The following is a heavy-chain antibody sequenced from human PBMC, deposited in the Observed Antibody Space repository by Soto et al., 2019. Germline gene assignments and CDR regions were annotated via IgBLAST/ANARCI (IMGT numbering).Heavy chain of an antibody. D-gene: IGHD2-21*02. CDR3: ARDARLPPAHVVVTAIDY. CDR2: ISAYNGNT. J-gene: IGHJ4*02. CDR1: GYTFTSYG. V-gene: IGHV1-18*01. Sequence: ASVKVSCKASGYTFTSYGISWVRQAPGQGLEWMGWISAYNGNTNYAQKLQGRVTMTTDTSTSTAYMELRSLRSDDTAVYYWARDARLPPAHVVVTAIDYWGQGTLVTVSS.